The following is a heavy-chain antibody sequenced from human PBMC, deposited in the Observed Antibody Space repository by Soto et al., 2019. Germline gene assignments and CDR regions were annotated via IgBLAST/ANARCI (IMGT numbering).Heavy chain of an antibody. CDR1: GGSINSGGYS. Sequence: QLQLQESGSGLVKPSQKLSLTCTVSGGSINSGGYSWSWIRQPPGKGLEWIGYIYRSGSDYYSPSLQDRATISVDTSKNHFSLDLTSVTAANTAVYCCAVSGRGGLDVWGQGTTVTVSS. D-gene: IGHD3-10*01. CDR2: IYRSGSD. CDR3: AVSGRGGLDV. J-gene: IGHJ6*02. V-gene: IGHV4-30-2*01.